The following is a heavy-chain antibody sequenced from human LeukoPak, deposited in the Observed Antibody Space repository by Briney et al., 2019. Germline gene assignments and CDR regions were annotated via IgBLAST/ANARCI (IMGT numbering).Heavy chain of an antibody. CDR1: GFTFSDSW. V-gene: IGHV3-7*01. D-gene: IGHD1-26*01. Sequence: GGSLRLSCAASGFTFSDSWMTWVRQAPGKGLEWVATIKFDGTEKQYVASVRGRYTISRANAETSMFLRMESPSPEDTAVYYCARGGGYSERFDYWGQGTLVTVSS. CDR2: IKFDGTEK. J-gene: IGHJ4*02. CDR3: ARGGGYSERFDY.